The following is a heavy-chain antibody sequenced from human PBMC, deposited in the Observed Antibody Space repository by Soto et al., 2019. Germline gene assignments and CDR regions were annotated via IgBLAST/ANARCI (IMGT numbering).Heavy chain of an antibody. Sequence: GGSLRLSCAASGFIFSTYSMSWVRQAPGKGLEWVSSISSSGTYIFYADSVKGRFTISRDNAKNSLYLQLNSLRADDTAMYYCARDRARTTNAADIWGQGTMVTVSS. V-gene: IGHV3-21*01. D-gene: IGHD1-1*01. J-gene: IGHJ3*02. CDR1: GFIFSTYS. CDR2: ISSSGTYI. CDR3: ARDRARTTNAADI.